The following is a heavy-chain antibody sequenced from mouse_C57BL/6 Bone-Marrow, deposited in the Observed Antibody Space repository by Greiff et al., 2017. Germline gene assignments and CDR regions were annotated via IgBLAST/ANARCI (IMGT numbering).Heavy chain of an antibody. V-gene: IGHV10-3*01. D-gene: IGHD1-3*01. CDR3: VRDRSSFSWFAY. Sequence: EVMLVESGGGLVQPKGSLKLSCAASGFTFNTSAMHWVRQAPGKGLEWVARIRSKSSNYATYYADSVKDRFTISRDDSQSMLYLQMNNLKTEDTAMYYCVRDRSSFSWFAYWGQGTLVTVSA. CDR1: GFTFNTSA. J-gene: IGHJ3*01. CDR2: IRSKSSNYAT.